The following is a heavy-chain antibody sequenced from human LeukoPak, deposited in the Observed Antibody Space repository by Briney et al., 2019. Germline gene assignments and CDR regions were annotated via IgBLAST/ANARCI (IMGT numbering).Heavy chain of an antibody. CDR2: IYYSGST. V-gene: IGHV4-59*08. CDR1: GASISSYF. J-gene: IGHJ4*02. CDR3: ARRGYSSGWYYFDF. D-gene: IGHD6-19*01. Sequence: PSETLSLTCTVSGASISSYFWSWIRQSPGKGLEWIGYIYYSGSTNYNPSLKSRVTISVDTSKNQFSLKLSSVTAADTAVYYCARRGYSSGWYYFDFWGQGTLVTVSS.